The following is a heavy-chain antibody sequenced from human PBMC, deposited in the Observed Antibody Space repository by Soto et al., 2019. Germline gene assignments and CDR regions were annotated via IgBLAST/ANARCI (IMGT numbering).Heavy chain of an antibody. D-gene: IGHD5-12*01. Sequence: QVQLVQSGAEVKKPGASVKVSCKASGYTFTSYGISWLRQAPGQGLEWVGWISAYNGNTNYSQKLQGRVTMTTDTSTSTDYMELRSLRSDDTAVYSCARDYPRVGYNHYWGQGTLVTVSS. J-gene: IGHJ4*02. CDR1: GYTFTSYG. CDR3: ARDYPRVGYNHY. CDR2: ISAYNGNT. V-gene: IGHV1-18*01.